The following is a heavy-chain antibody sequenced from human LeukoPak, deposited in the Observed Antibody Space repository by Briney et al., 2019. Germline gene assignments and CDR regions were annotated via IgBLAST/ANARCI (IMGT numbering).Heavy chain of an antibody. D-gene: IGHD3-10*01. Sequence: SETLSLTCAVYGGSFSGYYWSWIRQPPGKGLEWIGEINHSGSTNYNPSLKSRVTISVDTSKNQFSLKLSSVTAADTAVYYCARGGDPNYYGSGSYYYYYYYYMDVWGKGTTVTVSS. CDR3: ARGGDPNYYGSGSYYYYYYYYMDV. V-gene: IGHV4-34*01. J-gene: IGHJ6*03. CDR1: GGSFSGYY. CDR2: INHSGST.